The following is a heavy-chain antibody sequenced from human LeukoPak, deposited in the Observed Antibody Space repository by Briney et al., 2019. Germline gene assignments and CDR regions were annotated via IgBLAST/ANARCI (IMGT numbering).Heavy chain of an antibody. D-gene: IGHD3-22*01. Sequence: PGGSLRLSCEASGFTFSRYWMHWVRQAPGKGLVWVSRINSDGSRTTYADSVRGRFTISRDNAKNTLYLQMNSLRVEDTAVYYCARAPDYYDSSGYDDLDYWGQGTLVTVSS. J-gene: IGHJ4*02. V-gene: IGHV3-74*01. CDR1: GFTFSRYW. CDR2: INSDGSRT. CDR3: ARAPDYYDSSGYDDLDY.